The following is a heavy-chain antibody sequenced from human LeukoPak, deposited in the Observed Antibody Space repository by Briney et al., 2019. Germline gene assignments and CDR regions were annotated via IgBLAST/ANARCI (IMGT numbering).Heavy chain of an antibody. J-gene: IGHJ4*02. Sequence: GASVKVSCKASGYTFTSYGISWVRQAPGQGLEWMGWISIYNVNTKYTQELQGRVTMTTDTSTSTAYMELRSLRSDDTAVHYCARLRLGELSFFDYWGQGALVTVSS. V-gene: IGHV1-18*01. CDR3: ARLRLGELSFFDY. CDR2: ISIYNVNT. D-gene: IGHD3-16*02. CDR1: GYTFTSYG.